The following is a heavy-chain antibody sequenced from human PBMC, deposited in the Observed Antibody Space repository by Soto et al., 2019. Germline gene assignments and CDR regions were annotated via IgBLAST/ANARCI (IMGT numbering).Heavy chain of an antibody. D-gene: IGHD2-8*02. CDR2: FSLSGTT. CDR3: ARGTTPPGAPAWYYFDS. V-gene: IGHV4-4*07. Sequence: SETLSLTCTVSGASITGTSYWSWIRQPAGKGLEWIGRFSLSGTTNYNPSLRSRVTMSADVSKNQFSLRLTSVTAADTALYYCARGTTPPGAPAWYYFDSWGQGTLVTVSS. J-gene: IGHJ4*02. CDR1: GASITGTSY.